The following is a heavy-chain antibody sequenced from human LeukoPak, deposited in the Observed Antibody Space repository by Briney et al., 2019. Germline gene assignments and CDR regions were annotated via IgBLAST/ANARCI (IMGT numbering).Heavy chain of an antibody. J-gene: IGHJ4*02. CDR3: ARNPPYCTSTSCYNDY. CDR2: INPNVGAT. CDR1: GYTFSIYY. Sequence: ASVKVSCKASGYTFSIYYMHWVRQAPGQGLEWMGWINPNVGATSYAQRFQGRVTMPWDTSISTAYRELSGLTSDDTAVYYCARNPPYCTSTSCYNDYWGQGTLVTVSS. V-gene: IGHV1-2*02. D-gene: IGHD2-2*02.